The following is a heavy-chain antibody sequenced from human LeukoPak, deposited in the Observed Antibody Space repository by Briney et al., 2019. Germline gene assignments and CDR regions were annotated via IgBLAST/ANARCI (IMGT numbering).Heavy chain of an antibody. D-gene: IGHD5-18*01. Sequence: SETLSLTCTVSGGSISSSSYYWGWIRQPPGKGLEWIGSIYYSGSTYYNPSLKSRVTISVDTSKNQFSLKLSSVTAADTAVYYCARAAMVTNPQGWFDYWGQGTLVTVSS. J-gene: IGHJ4*02. V-gene: IGHV4-39*07. CDR1: GGSISSSSYY. CDR2: IYYSGST. CDR3: ARAAMVTNPQGWFDY.